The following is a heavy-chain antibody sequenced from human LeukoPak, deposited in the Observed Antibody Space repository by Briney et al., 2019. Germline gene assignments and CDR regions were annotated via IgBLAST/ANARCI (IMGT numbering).Heavy chain of an antibody. CDR1: GGSISSYY. D-gene: IGHD6-19*01. Sequence: SGTLSLTCTVSGGSISSYYWSWIRQPPGKGLEWIGYIYYSGSTNYNPSLKSRVTISVDTSKNQFSLKLSSVTAADTAVYYCARKANGIAVAANWGQGTLVTVSS. CDR2: IYYSGST. V-gene: IGHV4-59*08. CDR3: ARKANGIAVAAN. J-gene: IGHJ4*02.